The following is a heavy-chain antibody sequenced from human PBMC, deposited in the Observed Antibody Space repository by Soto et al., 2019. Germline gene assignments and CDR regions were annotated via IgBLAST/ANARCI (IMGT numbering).Heavy chain of an antibody. CDR1: GYVFSDNG. CDR3: AREGPFAPNGNQLMDV. Sequence: QVQLVQSGAEVKKPGASVKVSCKASGYVFSDNGVSWVRQVPGQGLEWMGWISTYTGKTKYAQKFQDRVTLTTDTFASTAYMELRSLRPDDTAVYYCAREGPFAPNGNQLMDVWGQGTTVTVS. D-gene: IGHD1-1*01. CDR2: ISTYTGKT. V-gene: IGHV1-18*04. J-gene: IGHJ6*02.